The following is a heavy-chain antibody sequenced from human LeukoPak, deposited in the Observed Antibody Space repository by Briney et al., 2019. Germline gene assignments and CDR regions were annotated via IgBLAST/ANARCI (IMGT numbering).Heavy chain of an antibody. D-gene: IGHD5-18*01. CDR1: GYSISSGYY. V-gene: IGHV4-38-2*02. CDR3: SRGIGYSYSYRLCHFDY. CDR2: VHHSGRT. J-gene: IGHJ4*02. Sequence: PSETLSLTCSVSGYSISSGYYWGWIRQAPGKGLEWIGSVHHSGRTYYNPSLKSRVTISVDTSKNQFSLKLSSVTAADTAGYYCSRGIGYSYSYRLCHFDYWGQGTLVTVSS.